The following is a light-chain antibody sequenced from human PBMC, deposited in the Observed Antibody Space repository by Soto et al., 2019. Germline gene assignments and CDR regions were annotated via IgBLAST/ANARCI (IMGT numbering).Light chain of an antibody. Sequence: DIVMSQSPDSLAVSLGERATINCKSSQTVLFNSNNKNYLAWYQHKPGQPPKLLIYWASTRESGVPDRFSGSGSGTDFTLTISSLQAEDVAVYYCQQYYSLPLTFGGGTKVEIK. CDR1: QTVLFNSNNKNY. V-gene: IGKV4-1*01. CDR3: QQYYSLPLT. CDR2: WAS. J-gene: IGKJ4*01.